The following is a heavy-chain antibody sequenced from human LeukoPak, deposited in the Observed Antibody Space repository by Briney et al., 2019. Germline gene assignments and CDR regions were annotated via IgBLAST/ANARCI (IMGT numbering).Heavy chain of an antibody. D-gene: IGHD3-22*01. CDR1: GFTFSSYA. CDR2: ISGSGGST. CDR3: AEESTGSYYYDSSGYPNPYYFDY. V-gene: IGHV3-23*01. Sequence: GGSLRLSCAASGFTFSSYAMSWVRQAPGKGLDWVSAISGSGGSTYYADSVKGRFTISRDNSKNTLYLQMNSLRAEDTAVYYCAEESTGSYYYDSSGYPNPYYFDYWGQGTLVTVSS. J-gene: IGHJ4*02.